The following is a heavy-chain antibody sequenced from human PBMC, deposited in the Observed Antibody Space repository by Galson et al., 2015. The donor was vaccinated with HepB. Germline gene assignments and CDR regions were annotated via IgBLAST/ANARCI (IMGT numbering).Heavy chain of an antibody. D-gene: IGHD3-16*01. J-gene: IGHJ6*02. Sequence: SLRLSCAASGFTVSTNYMNWVRQAPGEGLEWVSIIYSSGSQYYADTVRGRFTISSDKSENTVHLQTNSLRPYDTGVYYCARRYVMMAFGGPIVSDYGMDVWGQGTTVTVPS. V-gene: IGHV3-66*02. CDR2: IYSSGSQ. CDR1: GFTVSTNY. CDR3: ARRYVMMAFGGPIVSDYGMDV.